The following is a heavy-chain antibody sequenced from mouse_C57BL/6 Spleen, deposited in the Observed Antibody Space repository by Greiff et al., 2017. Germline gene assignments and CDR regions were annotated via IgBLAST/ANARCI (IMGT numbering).Heavy chain of an antibody. CDR3: NWAYWYFDV. J-gene: IGHJ1*03. Sequence: EVQLKESGPELVKPGASVKMSCKASGYTFTDYNMHWVKQSHGKSLEWIGYINPNNGGTSYNQKFKGKATLTVNKSSSTAYMELRSLTSEDSAVYYCNWAYWYFDVWGTGTTVTVSS. CDR2: INPNNGGT. CDR1: GYTFTDYN. V-gene: IGHV1-22*01. D-gene: IGHD4-1*01.